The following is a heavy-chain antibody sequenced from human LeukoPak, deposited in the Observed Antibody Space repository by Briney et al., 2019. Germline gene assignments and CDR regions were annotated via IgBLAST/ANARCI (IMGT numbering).Heavy chain of an antibody. CDR1: GGSIIGSSYY. V-gene: IGHV4-61*05. CDR3: ARQSWNYDFWSGYRTPGHYYYYGMDV. CDR2: IYYSGST. J-gene: IGHJ6*02. D-gene: IGHD3-3*01. Sequence: SETLSLTCTVSGGSIIGSSYYWGWIRQPPGEGLEWIGYIYYSGSTNYNPSLKSRVTISVDTSKNQFSLKLSSVTAADTAVYYCARQSWNYDFWSGYRTPGHYYYYGMDVWGQGTTVTVSS.